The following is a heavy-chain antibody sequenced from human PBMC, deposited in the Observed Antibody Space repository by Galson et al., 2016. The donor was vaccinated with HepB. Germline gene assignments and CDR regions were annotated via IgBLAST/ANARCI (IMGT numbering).Heavy chain of an antibody. CDR1: GFNFNLYS. CDR2: ISRSGDRT. D-gene: IGHD3-22*01. J-gene: IGHJ4*02. Sequence: SLRLSCAASGFNFNLYSMTWIRQAPGKGLEWVSAISRSGDRTKYADSVEGRLSISRDNSKDTTYLHMTGLRVEDTAVYFCAKWGPHHDTGGYYYPRGWGQGTLVTVSS. CDR3: AKWGPHHDTGGYYYPRG. V-gene: IGHV3-23*01.